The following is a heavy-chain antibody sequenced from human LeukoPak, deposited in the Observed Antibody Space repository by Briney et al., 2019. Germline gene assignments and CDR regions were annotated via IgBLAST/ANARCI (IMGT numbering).Heavy chain of an antibody. J-gene: IGHJ4*02. D-gene: IGHD1-26*01. CDR2: ISGHNGNT. Sequence: ASVKVSCKGSGYTFNSYLISWVRQVPGQGLEWMGWISGHNGNTDYAQNLQGRVTMTTDTSTSTAYMELRSLRSDDTAVYYCARWAGESYYFDYWAEGTLVTVSS. CDR1: GYTFNSYL. CDR3: ARWAGESYYFDY. V-gene: IGHV1-18*01.